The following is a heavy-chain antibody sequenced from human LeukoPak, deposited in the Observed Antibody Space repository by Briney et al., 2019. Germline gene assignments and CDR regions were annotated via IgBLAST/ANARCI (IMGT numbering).Heavy chain of an antibody. V-gene: IGHV3-33*01. CDR3: ARDTRYSSSWSQYYYYGMDV. CDR2: IWYDGSNK. CDR1: GFTFSSYG. D-gene: IGHD6-13*01. J-gene: IGHJ6*02. Sequence: PGGSLRLSCAASGFTFSSYGMRWVRQAPGKGLEWVAVIWYDGSNKYYADSVKGRFTISRDNSKNTLYLQMNSLRAEDTAVYYCARDTRYSSSWSQYYYYGMDVWGQGTTVTVSS.